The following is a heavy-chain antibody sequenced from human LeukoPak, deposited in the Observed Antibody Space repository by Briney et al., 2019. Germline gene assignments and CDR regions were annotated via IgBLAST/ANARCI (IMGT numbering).Heavy chain of an antibody. CDR3: AKDRPTSITMIVVVIPGSAFDI. V-gene: IGHV3-23*01. CDR2: ISGGGGST. J-gene: IGHJ3*02. D-gene: IGHD3-22*01. Sequence: PGGSLRLSCAASGFTFSSYAMSWVRQAPGKGLEWVSAISGGGGSTYYADSVKGRFTISRDNSKNTLYLQMNSLRAEDTAVYYCAKDRPTSITMIVVVIPGSAFDIWGQGTMVTVSS. CDR1: GFTFSSYA.